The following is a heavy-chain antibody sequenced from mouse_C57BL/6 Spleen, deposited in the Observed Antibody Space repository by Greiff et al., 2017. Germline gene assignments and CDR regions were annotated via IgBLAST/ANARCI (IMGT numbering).Heavy chain of an antibody. CDR3: TRSGFITTVVAPAY. D-gene: IGHD1-1*01. J-gene: IGHJ3*01. V-gene: IGHV1-15*01. Sequence: VQLQQSGAELVRPGASVTLSCKASGYTFTDYEMHWVKQTPVHGLEWIGAIDPETGGTASNQKFKGKAILTADKSSSTAYMELRSLTSEDSAVYYCTRSGFITTVVAPAYWGQGTLVTVSA. CDR1: GYTFTDYE. CDR2: IDPETGGT.